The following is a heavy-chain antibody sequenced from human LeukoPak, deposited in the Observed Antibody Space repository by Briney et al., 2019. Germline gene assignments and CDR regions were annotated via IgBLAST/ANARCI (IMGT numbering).Heavy chain of an antibody. V-gene: IGHV5-51*01. CDR2: IYPGDSDT. Sequence: GESLKISCKGSGYSFTSYWIGWVRQMPGKGLEWMGIIYPGDSDTRYSPSFQGQVTISADKSISTAYLQWSSLKASDTAMYYCARPVEMAITGDAFDIWGQGTMVTVSS. D-gene: IGHD5-24*01. J-gene: IGHJ3*02. CDR3: ARPVEMAITGDAFDI. CDR1: GYSFTSYW.